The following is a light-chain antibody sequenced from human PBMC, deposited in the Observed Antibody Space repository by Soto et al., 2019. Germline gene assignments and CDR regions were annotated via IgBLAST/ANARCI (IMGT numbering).Light chain of an antibody. CDR1: SSDVGGYNY. Sequence: QSALTQPRSVSGSPGQSVAISCTGTSSDVGGYNYVSWYQQYPGKAPKLIIYEVSKRPSRVPDRFSGSKSGKTASLTISGVQAEDEADYYCCSYAGSPYVFGTGTKVTVL. CDR2: EVS. J-gene: IGLJ1*01. V-gene: IGLV2-11*01. CDR3: CSYAGSPYV.